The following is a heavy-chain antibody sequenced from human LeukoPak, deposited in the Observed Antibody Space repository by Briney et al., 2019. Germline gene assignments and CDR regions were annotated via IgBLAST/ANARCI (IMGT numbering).Heavy chain of an antibody. V-gene: IGHV3-21*01. D-gene: IGHD2-21*01. CDR1: GFTFSSYS. Sequence: PGGSLRLSCAASGFTFSSYSMNWVRQAPGKGLEWVSSISSSSSYIYYADSVKGRFTISRDNAKNSLYLQMNSLRAEDTAAYYCATGIVVVIASCDYWGQGTLVTVSS. CDR2: ISSSSSYI. CDR3: ATGIVVVIASCDY. J-gene: IGHJ4*02.